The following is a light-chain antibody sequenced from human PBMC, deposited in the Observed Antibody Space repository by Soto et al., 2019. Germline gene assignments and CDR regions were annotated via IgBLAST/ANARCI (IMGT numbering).Light chain of an antibody. Sequence: QSVLTQPASVSGSPGQSINSSCTGTSSDVGGYNYVSWYQHHPGKAPKLIIYDVSNQPPGVSNPFSGSKSGNTASLTISGLQPEDEADYYCSSYTTSNTRQIVFGTGTKVTVL. CDR1: SSDVGGYNY. CDR2: DVS. J-gene: IGLJ1*01. CDR3: SSYTTSNTRQIV. V-gene: IGLV2-14*03.